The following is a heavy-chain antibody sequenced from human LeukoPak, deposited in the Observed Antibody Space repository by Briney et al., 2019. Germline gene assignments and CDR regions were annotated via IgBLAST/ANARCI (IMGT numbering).Heavy chain of an antibody. D-gene: IGHD2-2*01. CDR1: GFTFSSYS. Sequence: GGSLRLSCAASGFTFSSYSMNWVRQAPGKGLEWVSSISSSSYIYYADSVKGRFTISRDNAKNSLYLQMNSLRGEDTAVYYCAKVWCSSTSCYSGIYYYYGMDVWGKGTTVTVSS. V-gene: IGHV3-21*04. CDR2: ISSSSYI. CDR3: AKVWCSSTSCYSGIYYYYGMDV. J-gene: IGHJ6*04.